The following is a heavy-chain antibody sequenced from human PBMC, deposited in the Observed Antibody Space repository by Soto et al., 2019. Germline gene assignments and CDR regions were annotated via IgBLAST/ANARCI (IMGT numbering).Heavy chain of an antibody. CDR1: GGTVSSYS. Sequence: QVQLVQSGAEVKKPGSSVRVSCKSSGGTVSSYSLSWLRQAPGQGLEWVVGILPLRQTPKYAQKFQGRVRISVDKSTNPGNMDLTRLTSEDTAVYYCPSPIDAVRFLEWFPFDGCGEGTVVTVSS. D-gene: IGHD3-3*01. CDR3: PSPIDAVRFLEWFPFDG. CDR2: ILPLRQTP. V-gene: IGHV1-69*06. J-gene: IGHJ5*02.